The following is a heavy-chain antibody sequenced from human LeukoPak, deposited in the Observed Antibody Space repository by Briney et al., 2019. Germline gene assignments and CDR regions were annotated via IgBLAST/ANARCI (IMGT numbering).Heavy chain of an antibody. D-gene: IGHD3-22*01. CDR1: GDSMGNYY. CDR3: ARSTGFYTTYYMDV. V-gene: IGHV4-4*07. Sequence: SETLSLTCTVSGDSMGNYYWNWLRQPAGKGLEWIGRIRSDGTTYANPSLESAVTMSVDTSNNHISLRLSSAPAADTAVYYCARSTGFYTTYYMDVWGKGTTVTVSS. J-gene: IGHJ6*03. CDR2: IRSDGTT.